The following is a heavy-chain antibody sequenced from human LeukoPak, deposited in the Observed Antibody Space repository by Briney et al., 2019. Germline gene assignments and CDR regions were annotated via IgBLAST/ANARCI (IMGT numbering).Heavy chain of an antibody. Sequence: GGSLRLSCAASGVTFSSYGMHWVSQAPGKGLEWVAFIRYDESKEYYADSVKGRFIISRDNSKNTLYLQMNSLRVGDTAVYHCVKDYLVEAQRVYYFDYWGQGTLVTVSS. CDR1: GVTFSSYG. CDR3: VKDYLVEAQRVYYFDY. V-gene: IGHV3-30*02. CDR2: IRYDESKE. J-gene: IGHJ4*02. D-gene: IGHD1-26*01.